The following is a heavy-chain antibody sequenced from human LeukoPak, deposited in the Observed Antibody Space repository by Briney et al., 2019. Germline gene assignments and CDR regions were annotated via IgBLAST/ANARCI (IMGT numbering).Heavy chain of an antibody. CDR2: IYYSGST. J-gene: IGHJ4*02. Sequence: SETLSLTCTVSGGSISSGDYYWSWIRQPPGKGLEWIGYIYYSGSTYYNPSLKSRVTISVDTSKNQFSLKLSSVTAADTAVYYCARALVAYYDSSGLFDYWGQGTLVTVSS. D-gene: IGHD3-22*01. V-gene: IGHV4-30-4*08. CDR3: ARALVAYYDSSGLFDY. CDR1: GGSISSGDYY.